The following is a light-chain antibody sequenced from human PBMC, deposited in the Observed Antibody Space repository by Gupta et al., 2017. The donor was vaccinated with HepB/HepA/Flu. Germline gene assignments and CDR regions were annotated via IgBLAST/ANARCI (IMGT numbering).Light chain of an antibody. V-gene: IGLV1-44*01. CDR2: SNN. CDR1: SSNIGSNT. J-gene: IGLJ3*02. CDR3: AAWDDSLNGWV. Sequence: SVLTQPPSASGTPGQRVPLSCSGSSSNIGSNTVNWYQQLPGTAPKLLIYSNNQRPSGVPDRFSGSKSGTSASLAISGLQSEDEADYYCAAWDDSLNGWVFGGGTKLTVL.